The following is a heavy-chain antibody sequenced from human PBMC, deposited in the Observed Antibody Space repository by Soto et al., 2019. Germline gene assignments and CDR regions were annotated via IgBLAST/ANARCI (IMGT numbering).Heavy chain of an antibody. CDR1: GFTFSSYW. J-gene: IGHJ4*02. CDR2: INSDGSTT. CDR3: ARVGIGVYHFDY. D-gene: IGHD3-16*01. Sequence: EVQLVESGGGLVQPGGSLRLSCAASGFTFSSYWMHWVRQAPGKGLVWVSRINSDGSTTSYADSVKGRFTISRDNAKNTLYLKMNSLRAEDTAVYYCARVGIGVYHFDYWGQGTLVTVSS. V-gene: IGHV3-74*01.